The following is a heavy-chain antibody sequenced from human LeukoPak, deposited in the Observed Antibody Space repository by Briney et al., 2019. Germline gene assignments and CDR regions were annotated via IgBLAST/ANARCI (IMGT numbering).Heavy chain of an antibody. D-gene: IGHD3-22*01. CDR1: GFTLEDYG. J-gene: IGHJ4*02. Sequence: GGSLRLSCAASGFTLEDYGMSWVRQAPGKGLEWVSGINWNGGSTGYADSVKGRFTISRDNAKNSLYLQMNSLRAEDTALYYCARVNYYDSSGYYFDYWGQGTLVTVSS. CDR3: ARVNYYDSSGYYFDY. CDR2: INWNGGST. V-gene: IGHV3-20*04.